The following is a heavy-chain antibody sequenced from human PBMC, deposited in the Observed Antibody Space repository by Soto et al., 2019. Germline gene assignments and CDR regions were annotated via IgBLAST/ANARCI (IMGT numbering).Heavy chain of an antibody. V-gene: IGHV3-15*01. D-gene: IGHD3-9*01. Sequence: GGSLRLSCSASGFTFSNAWMSWVRQAPGKGLEWVGRIKSKTDGGTTDYAAPVKGRFTISRDDSKNTLYLQMNSLKTEDTAVYYCTTDQGYFDWLADYWGQGTLVTVSS. CDR1: GFTFSNAW. J-gene: IGHJ4*02. CDR2: IKSKTDGGTT. CDR3: TTDQGYFDWLADY.